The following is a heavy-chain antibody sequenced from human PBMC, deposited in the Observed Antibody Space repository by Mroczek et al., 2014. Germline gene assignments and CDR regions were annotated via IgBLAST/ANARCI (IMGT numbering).Heavy chain of an antibody. CDR3: ARVDDFWSGFYYMDV. J-gene: IGHJ6*03. Sequence: QVQLQESGPGLVKPSETLSLTCTVSGGSISSYYWSWIRQPPGKGLEWIGYIYYSGSTNYNPSLKSRVTISVDTSKNQFSLKLSSVTAADTAVYYCARVDDFWSGFYYMDVWGKGTTVTVSS. V-gene: IGHV4-59*01. D-gene: IGHD3-3*01. CDR2: IYYSGST. CDR1: GGSISSYY.